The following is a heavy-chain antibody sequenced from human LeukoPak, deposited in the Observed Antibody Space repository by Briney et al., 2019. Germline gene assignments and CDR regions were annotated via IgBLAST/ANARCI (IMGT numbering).Heavy chain of an antibody. CDR2: IYTSGST. J-gene: IGHJ4*02. CDR1: GFTFSNAW. CDR3: ARLYCSSTSCYFDY. D-gene: IGHD2-2*01. Sequence: SGGSLRLSCAASGFTFSNAWMSWVRQAPGKGLEWIGRIYTSGSTNYNPSLKSRVTMSVDTSKNQFSLKLSSVTAADTAVYYCARLYCSSTSCYFDYWGQGTLVTVSS. V-gene: IGHV4-4*07.